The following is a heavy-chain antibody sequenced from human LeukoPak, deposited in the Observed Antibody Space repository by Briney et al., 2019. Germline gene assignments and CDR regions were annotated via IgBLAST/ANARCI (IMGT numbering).Heavy chain of an antibody. CDR1: GFTFSISW. CDR3: AKLVTHFDY. CDR2: ISGSGGNT. J-gene: IGHJ4*02. Sequence: GGSLRLSCAASGFTFSISWMTWVRQAPGKGLEWVSSISGSGGNTYYADSVKGRFTISRDNSKNTLYMQMNSLRAEDTAVYYCAKLVTHFDYWGQGTLVTVSS. D-gene: IGHD4-23*01. V-gene: IGHV3-23*01.